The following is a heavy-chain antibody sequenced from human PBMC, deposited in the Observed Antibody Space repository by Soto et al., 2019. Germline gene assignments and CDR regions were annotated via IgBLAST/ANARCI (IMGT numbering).Heavy chain of an antibody. D-gene: IGHD3-10*01. CDR1: GYTFTSYA. Sequence: ASVKVSCKASGYTFTSYAMHWVRQAPGQRLEWMGWINAGNGNTKYSQKFQGRVTITRDTSASTAYMELSSLRSEDTAVYYCARGVYGSGSYWAYYYGMDVWGQGTTVTVSS. V-gene: IGHV1-3*01. CDR2: INAGNGNT. J-gene: IGHJ6*02. CDR3: ARGVYGSGSYWAYYYGMDV.